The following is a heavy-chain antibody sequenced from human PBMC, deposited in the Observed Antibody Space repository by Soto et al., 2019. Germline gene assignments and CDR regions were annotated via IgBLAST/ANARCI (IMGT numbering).Heavy chain of an antibody. D-gene: IGHD3-10*01. CDR2: IYWDDDK. Sequence: QITLKESGPTLVKPTQTLTLTCTFSGFSLSTSGVGVGWIRQPPGKALEWLALIYWDDDKRYSPSLKSRLTITXXTXKSXVVLTMTNMDPVDTATYYCAHRLEVRGVSTHWFDPWGQGTLVTVSS. J-gene: IGHJ5*02. CDR1: GFSLSTSGVG. V-gene: IGHV2-5*02. CDR3: AHRLEVRGVSTHWFDP.